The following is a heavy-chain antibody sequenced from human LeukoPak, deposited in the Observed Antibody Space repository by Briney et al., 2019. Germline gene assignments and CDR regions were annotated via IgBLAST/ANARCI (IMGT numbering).Heavy chain of an antibody. V-gene: IGHV1-24*01. Sequence: ASVKVSCKVSGYTLTELSMHWVRQAPGKGLEWMGGFDPEDGETIYAQKFQGRVTMTEDTSTDTAYMELSSLRSEDTAVYYCARGARVWGSYRYSNFDYWGQGTLVTVSS. D-gene: IGHD3-16*02. CDR3: ARGARVWGSYRYSNFDY. J-gene: IGHJ4*02. CDR2: FDPEDGET. CDR1: GYTLTELS.